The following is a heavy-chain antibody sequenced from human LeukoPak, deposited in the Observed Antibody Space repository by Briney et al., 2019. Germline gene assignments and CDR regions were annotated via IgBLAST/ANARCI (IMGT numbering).Heavy chain of an antibody. V-gene: IGHV1-46*01. CDR1: GYTFTSYY. Sequence: ASVTVSFTASGYTFTSYYMHWVRQAPGQGLEWMGIINPSGGSTSYAQKFQGRVTMTRDTSTSTAYMELSSLRSEDTAVYYCARDSSLVYFDYWGQGTLVTVSS. CDR3: ARDSSLVYFDY. CDR2: INPSGGST. J-gene: IGHJ4*02. D-gene: IGHD2-2*01.